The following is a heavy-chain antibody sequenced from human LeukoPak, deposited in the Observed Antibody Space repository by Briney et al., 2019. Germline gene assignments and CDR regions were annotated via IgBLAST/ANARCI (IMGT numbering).Heavy chain of an antibody. CDR1: GFAFNNYA. CDR2: IGGSGGSP. CDR3: AKVGPLVTAMSDY. J-gene: IGHJ4*02. D-gene: IGHD2-21*02. Sequence: GGSLRLSCAASGFAFNNYAMSWVRQAPGRGLEWVSSIGGSGGSPYYADSVRGRFTMSRDNSKNTLYLQMNSLRAEDTAVYYCAKVGPLVTAMSDYWGQGTLVTVSS. V-gene: IGHV3-23*01.